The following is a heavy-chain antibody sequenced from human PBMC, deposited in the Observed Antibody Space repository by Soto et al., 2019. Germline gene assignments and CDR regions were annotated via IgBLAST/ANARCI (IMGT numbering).Heavy chain of an antibody. Sequence: QDQRVQSGAEVKNPGASVKVSCKASGYTFTRYGIGWARQAPGQGLEWMGWINTYNGNTNYAQNVQGRVTLTTDTSTSTAYMELRSLRSNDTAIYYCAMVDVYVTPSPQDVWGQGTTVFVSS. D-gene: IGHD3-16*01. CDR3: AMVDVYVTPSPQDV. J-gene: IGHJ6*02. CDR2: INTYNGNT. V-gene: IGHV1-18*01. CDR1: GYTFTRYG.